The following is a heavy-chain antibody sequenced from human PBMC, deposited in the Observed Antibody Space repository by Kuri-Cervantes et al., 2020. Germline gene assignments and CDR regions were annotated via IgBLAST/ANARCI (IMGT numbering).Heavy chain of an antibody. CDR2: ISGSGGST. CDR1: GFTFSSYA. D-gene: IGHD3-22*01. Sequence: LSLTCAASGFTFSSYAMSWVRQAPGKGLEWVSAISGSGGSTYYADSVKGRFTISRDNSKNTLYLQMNSLRAEDTAVYYCAKDLGYDSRWGDYWGQGTLVTVSS. CDR3: AKDLGYDSRWGDY. V-gene: IGHV3-23*01. J-gene: IGHJ4*02.